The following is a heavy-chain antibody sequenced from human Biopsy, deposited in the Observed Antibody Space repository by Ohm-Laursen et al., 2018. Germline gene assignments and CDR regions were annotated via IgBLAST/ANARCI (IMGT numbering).Heavy chain of an antibody. J-gene: IGHJ6*02. CDR2: ISYDGSNK. Sequence: SLRLSCAASGFTFRDCGMLWVRQAPDKGLEWVALISYDGSNKYYAESVKGRFTISRDNSKSALSLQMTNLRAEDTAVYYCAKSLGDHWGDYYYGLDAWDQGATVTVSS. D-gene: IGHD3-16*01. CDR3: AKSLGDHWGDYYYGLDA. V-gene: IGHV3-30*18. CDR1: GFTFRDCG.